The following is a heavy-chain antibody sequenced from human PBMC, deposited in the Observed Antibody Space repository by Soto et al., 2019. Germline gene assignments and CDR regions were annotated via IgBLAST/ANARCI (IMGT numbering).Heavy chain of an antibody. Sequence: TGGSLRLSCAASGFTFSSYSMNWVRQAPGKGLEWVSSISGSGTSTYYADSVKGRFSISRDTSKSTLYLHMSSLRADDTAIYYCAKEAGGGAAMVTSYFDYWGQGTLVTVS. D-gene: IGHD5-18*01. CDR2: ISGSGTST. V-gene: IGHV3-23*01. J-gene: IGHJ4*02. CDR3: AKEAGGGAAMVTSYFDY. CDR1: GFTFSSYS.